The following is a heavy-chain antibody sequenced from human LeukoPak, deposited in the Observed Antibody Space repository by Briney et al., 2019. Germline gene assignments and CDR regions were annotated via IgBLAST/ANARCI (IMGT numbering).Heavy chain of an antibody. Sequence: KSSETLSHTCNVSGYSISSGYFWGWIRQPPGKGLEWIGCIFHTGSTYYNPSLKSRVTISVDTSKNQFSLKLSSVTAADTAVYYCAGNYYGSGSYYSEDRYWGQETLVTVSS. D-gene: IGHD3-10*01. J-gene: IGHJ4*02. V-gene: IGHV4-38-2*02. CDR2: IFHTGST. CDR1: GYSISSGYF. CDR3: AGNYYGSGSYYSEDRY.